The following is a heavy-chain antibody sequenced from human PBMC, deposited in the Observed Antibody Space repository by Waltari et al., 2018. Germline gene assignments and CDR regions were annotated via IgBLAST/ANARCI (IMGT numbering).Heavy chain of an antibody. CDR1: GSRLNPNN. J-gene: IGHJ5*02. V-gene: IGHV3-21*01. CDR3: ARSSPQGTPGGIDH. Sequence: EVLLMGSGGGRVKPGGSLSPRCAVSGSRLNPNNRHWVRQAPGKGPEWVSMITRSASFIYYANSVKGRFTVSRDDAEKSLFLQMDSLTVEDTAVYYCARSSPQGTPGGIDHWGQGTLVTVSS. D-gene: IGHD1-26*01. CDR2: ITRSASFI.